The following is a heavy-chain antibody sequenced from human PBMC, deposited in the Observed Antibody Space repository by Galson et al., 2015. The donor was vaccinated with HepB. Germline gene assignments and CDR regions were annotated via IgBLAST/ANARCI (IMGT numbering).Heavy chain of an antibody. CDR3: GIVPGPMDV. V-gene: IGHV3-30*03. D-gene: IGHD3-16*02. CDR1: GFTFSNYG. Sequence: SLRLSCAASGFTFSNYGMSWVRQAPGKGLEWMSFISRHGDTKLYADSVKGRFSISRDNSGNTLHLLMNSLSAEDTAVYFCGIVPGPMDVWGKGTTVTVSS. CDR2: ISRHGDTK. J-gene: IGHJ6*03.